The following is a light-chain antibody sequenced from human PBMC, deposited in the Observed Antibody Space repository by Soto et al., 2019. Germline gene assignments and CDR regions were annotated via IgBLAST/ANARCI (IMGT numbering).Light chain of an antibody. CDR1: TANIGNNY. CDR3: AAWDSGLSAVV. J-gene: IGLJ3*02. CDR2: DTD. Sequence: QSVLTQPPSVSAAPGQKVAISCAGSTANIGNNYVSWYQQLPEKAPKLLIYDTDKRPSGIPDRFSGSKSGTSATLGITGLQPRDEAEYYCAAWDSGLSAVVFGGGTKLTVL. V-gene: IGLV1-51*01.